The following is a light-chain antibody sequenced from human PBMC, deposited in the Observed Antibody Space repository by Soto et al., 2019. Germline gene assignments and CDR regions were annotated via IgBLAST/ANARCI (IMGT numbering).Light chain of an antibody. V-gene: IGLV1-40*01. CDR3: QSYDSRLSAYV. CDR2: THN. CDR1: SSNIGAGYD. J-gene: IGLJ1*01. Sequence: QSALTQPPSVSGAPGQRVTISCTGSSSNIGAGYDVHWYLQVPGTAPKLLVYTHNNRPSGVPDRFSGSTSGTSASLTITGLQSGDEADYYCQSYDSRLSAYVFGTGTKVTVL.